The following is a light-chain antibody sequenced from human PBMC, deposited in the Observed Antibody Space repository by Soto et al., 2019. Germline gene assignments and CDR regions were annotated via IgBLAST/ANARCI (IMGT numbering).Light chain of an antibody. V-gene: IGKV3-15*01. CDR2: ATS. J-gene: IGKJ5*01. CDR3: QQYDNKPPIT. CDR1: QSVNSN. Sequence: EIVMTQSPATLSVSPGERATLSCRASQSVNSNLAWYQQKPGQAPRLLIYATSTRATGIPDRFSGSGSGTEFSLTISNLQSEDFAVYNCQQYDNKPPITFGQGTRLEIK.